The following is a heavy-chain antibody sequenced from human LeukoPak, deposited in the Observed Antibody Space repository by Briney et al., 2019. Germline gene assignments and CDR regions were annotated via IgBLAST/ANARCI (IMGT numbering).Heavy chain of an antibody. V-gene: IGHV4-59*01. CDR3: ATSDYGGNSAWFDP. CDR2: IYYSGST. D-gene: IGHD4-23*01. J-gene: IGHJ5*02. Sequence: SETLSLTCTVSGGSISSYYWSWIRQPPGKGLEWIGYIYYSGSTNYNPSLKSRVTISVDTSKNQFSLKLSSVTAADTAVYYCATSDYGGNSAWFDPWGQGTLVTVSS. CDR1: GGSISSYY.